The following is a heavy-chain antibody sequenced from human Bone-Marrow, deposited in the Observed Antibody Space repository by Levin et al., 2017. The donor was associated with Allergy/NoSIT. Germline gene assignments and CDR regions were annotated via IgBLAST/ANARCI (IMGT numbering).Heavy chain of an antibody. V-gene: IGHV2-70*11. D-gene: IGHD6-13*01. CDR3: ARSPDSSSWYDY. CDR2: IDWRDDK. CDR1: GVSLSTSGMC. J-gene: IGHJ4*02. Sequence: SGPTLVKPTQTLTLTCTLSGVSLSTSGMCVSWIRQPPGKALEWLARIDWRDDKDYGTSLKTRLTISKDTSKDLVVLTMTNMDPVDTATYYCARSPDSSSWYDYWGLGTLVTVSS.